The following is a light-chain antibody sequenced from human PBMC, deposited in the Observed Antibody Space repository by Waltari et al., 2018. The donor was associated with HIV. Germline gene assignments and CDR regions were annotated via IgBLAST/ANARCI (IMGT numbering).Light chain of an antibody. CDR2: EVT. Sequence: ALTQTASASGSPGQSLPISCTRTSHDVEIDDIVSWYQQNPGNAPKLIIYEVTKRPSGVSNRFSGSKSGNTASRTISRLQAEDEAEYYCCSYARSRFLVFGGGTKLTVL. CDR1: SHDVEIDDI. J-gene: IGLJ3*02. CDR3: CSYARSRFLV. V-gene: IGLV2-23*02.